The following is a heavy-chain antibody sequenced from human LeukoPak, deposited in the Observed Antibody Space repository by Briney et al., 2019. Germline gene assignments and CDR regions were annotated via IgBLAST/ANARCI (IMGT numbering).Heavy chain of an antibody. D-gene: IGHD3-3*01. CDR2: IYYSGST. CDR1: GGTFNGYY. Sequence: SETLSLTCAVFGGTFNGYYWSWIRQPPGKGLEWIGYIYYSGSTNYNPSLKSRVTVSVDTSKNQFSLKLSSVTAADTAVYYCARVYDLAPIWFDPWGQGTLVTVSS. J-gene: IGHJ5*02. CDR3: ARVYDLAPIWFDP. V-gene: IGHV4-59*08.